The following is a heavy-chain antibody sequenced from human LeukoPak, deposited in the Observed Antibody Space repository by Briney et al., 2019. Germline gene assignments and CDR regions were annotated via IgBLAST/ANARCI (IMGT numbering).Heavy chain of an antibody. D-gene: IGHD2-2*01. CDR3: AKQRRALVVPATLDY. Sequence: GGSLRLSCAASGFTFNYYALSWVRQAPGKGLQWVSAISGSGSSTYHADSVQGRFTTSRDNSKNTLYLHMVSLRAEDTAIYYCAKQRRALVVPATLDYWGQGTLVTVSS. CDR2: ISGSGSST. J-gene: IGHJ4*02. CDR1: GFTFNYYA. V-gene: IGHV3-23*01.